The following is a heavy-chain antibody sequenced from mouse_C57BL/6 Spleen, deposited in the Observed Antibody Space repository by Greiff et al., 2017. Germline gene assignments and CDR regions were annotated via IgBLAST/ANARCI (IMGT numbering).Heavy chain of an antibody. D-gene: IGHD2-1*01. CDR3: GGGNYPTLFMDY. CDR1: GYTFTSYW. Sequence: QVQLQQPGAELVRPGTSVKLSCKASGYTFTSYWMHWVKQRPGQGLEWIGVIDPSDSYTNYNQKFKGKATLTVDTSSSTAYMQLSSLTSEDSAVYYCGGGNYPTLFMDYWGQGTSVTVSS. J-gene: IGHJ4*01. V-gene: IGHV1-59*01. CDR2: IDPSDSYT.